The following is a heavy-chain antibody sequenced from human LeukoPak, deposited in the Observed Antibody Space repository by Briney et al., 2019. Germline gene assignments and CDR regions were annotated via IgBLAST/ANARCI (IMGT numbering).Heavy chain of an antibody. V-gene: IGHV3-21*01. CDR1: GFTFSSYS. D-gene: IGHD4-17*01. Sequence: GGSLRLSCEASGFTFSSYSMNWVRQAPGKGLEWVSSISSSSSYIYYADSVKGRFTISRDNAKNSLYLQMNSLRAEDTAVYYCARGPDYGDYGPYYFDYWGQGTLVTVSS. J-gene: IGHJ4*02. CDR2: ISSSSSYI. CDR3: ARGPDYGDYGPYYFDY.